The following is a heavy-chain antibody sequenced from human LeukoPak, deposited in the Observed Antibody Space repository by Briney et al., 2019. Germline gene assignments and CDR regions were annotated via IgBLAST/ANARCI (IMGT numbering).Heavy chain of an antibody. CDR3: GKYTRALDY. Sequence: GGSLRLSCAASGFTFSSSWMAWVRQAPGKGLEWVGNIKEDGTAKNYVVSVRGRFTISRDNAKSSLYLQMNSLRAEDTAVYYCGKYTRALDYWGQGTLVTVSS. D-gene: IGHD2-2*01. CDR1: GFTFSSSW. V-gene: IGHV3-7*01. CDR2: IKEDGTAK. J-gene: IGHJ4*02.